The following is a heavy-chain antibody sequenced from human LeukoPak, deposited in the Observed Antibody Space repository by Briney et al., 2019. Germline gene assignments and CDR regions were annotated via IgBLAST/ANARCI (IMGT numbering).Heavy chain of an antibody. CDR3: AKQWVDC. CDR1: GFAFSNYA. J-gene: IGHJ4*02. V-gene: IGHV3-23*01. D-gene: IGHD1-26*01. CDR2: ISESGDKT. Sequence: PGGSLRLSCAASGFAFSNYAMNWVRQAPGKGLEWASSISESGDKTDYADSVRGRFTISRDNSQNTLYLQMNSLRVEDTALYYCAKQWVDCWGQGTLVTVSS.